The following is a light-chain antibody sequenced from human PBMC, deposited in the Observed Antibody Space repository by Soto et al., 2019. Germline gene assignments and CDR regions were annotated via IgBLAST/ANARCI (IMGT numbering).Light chain of an antibody. Sequence: QSVLTQPPSVSGAPGQRVTISCTGNNSNIGAGYDLHWYQQLPGTAPKLLIYGNTNRPSGVPDRFSGSKSGTSASLAITGLQAEDEADYYCQSYDSSLSGWVFGGGTKVTVL. CDR1: NSNIGAGYD. J-gene: IGLJ3*02. CDR2: GNT. CDR3: QSYDSSLSGWV. V-gene: IGLV1-40*01.